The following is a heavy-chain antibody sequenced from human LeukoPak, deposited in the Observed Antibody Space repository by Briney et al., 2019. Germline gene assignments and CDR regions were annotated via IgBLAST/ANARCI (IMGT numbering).Heavy chain of an antibody. Sequence: ASVKVSCKASGYTFTNFAVNWVRQAPGQGLEWMGWINTNTGNPTYAQGFTGRFVFSLDTSVSTAYLQISSLKAEDTAVYYCAREGRSGSSWYLANWGQGVLVTVSS. D-gene: IGHD6-13*01. V-gene: IGHV7-4-1*02. CDR3: AREGRSGSSWYLAN. CDR2: INTNTGNP. CDR1: GYTFTNFA. J-gene: IGHJ4*02.